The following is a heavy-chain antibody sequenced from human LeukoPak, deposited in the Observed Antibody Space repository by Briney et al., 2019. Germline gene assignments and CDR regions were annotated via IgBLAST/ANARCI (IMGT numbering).Heavy chain of an antibody. Sequence: GGSLRLSCAASGFTFSSSVMHWVRQAPGKGLEWVSYIRSRGGTIYYADSVKGRFTISRDNAKNSLYLQMNSLRAEDTAVYYCARDFGRWFLDYWGQGTLVTVSS. CDR1: GFTFSSSV. V-gene: IGHV3-48*03. J-gene: IGHJ4*02. CDR3: ARDFGRWFLDY. D-gene: IGHD4-23*01. CDR2: IRSRGGTI.